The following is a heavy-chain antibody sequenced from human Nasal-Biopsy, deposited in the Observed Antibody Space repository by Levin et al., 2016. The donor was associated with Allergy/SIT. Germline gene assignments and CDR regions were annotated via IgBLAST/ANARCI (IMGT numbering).Heavy chain of an antibody. CDR2: IIPILGMA. CDR3: ARVNSATFWFGGESDKEPGMDV. Sequence: SVKVSCKASGDSLSRSSIHWVRQAPGHGLQWLGRIIPILGMANYAPKFQGRVTITADRSTSTAYMELTSLKSDDTAIYYCARVNSATFWFGGESDKEPGMDVWGQGTTVTVSS. CDR1: GDSLSRSS. J-gene: IGHJ6*02. V-gene: IGHV1-69*04. D-gene: IGHD3-16*01.